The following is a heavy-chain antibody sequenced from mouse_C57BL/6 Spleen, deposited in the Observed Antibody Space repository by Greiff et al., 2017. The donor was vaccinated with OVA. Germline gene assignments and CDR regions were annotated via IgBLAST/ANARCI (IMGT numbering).Heavy chain of an antibody. J-gene: IGHJ2*01. CDR1: GYTFTSYW. V-gene: IGHV1-69*01. CDR3: ARRNFYYFDY. CDR2: IDPSDSYT. Sequence: VKLQQPGAELVMPGASVKLSCKASGYTFTSYWMHWVKQRPGQGLEWIGEIDPSDSYTNYNQKFKGKSTLTVDKSSSTAYMQLSSLTSEDSAVYYCARRNFYYFDYWGQGTTLTVSS.